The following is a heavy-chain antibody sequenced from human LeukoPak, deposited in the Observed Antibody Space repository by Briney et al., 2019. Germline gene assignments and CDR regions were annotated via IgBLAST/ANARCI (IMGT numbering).Heavy chain of an antibody. CDR2: ISTYNGNT. D-gene: IGHD4-11*01. Sequence: ASVKVSCKASGYTFTRYGISGVRQAPGQGLEWMGWISTYNGNTNYAQKLQGRVTMTTNTSTTTAYMELRSLTSDDTAVYYCARGPTTQTFDYWGQGTLVTVSS. CDR1: GYTFTRYG. CDR3: ARGPTTQTFDY. V-gene: IGHV1-18*01. J-gene: IGHJ4*02.